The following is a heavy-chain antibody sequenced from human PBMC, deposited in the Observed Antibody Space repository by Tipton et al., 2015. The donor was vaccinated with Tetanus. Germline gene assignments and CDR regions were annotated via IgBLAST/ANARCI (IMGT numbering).Heavy chain of an antibody. V-gene: IGHV3-21*06. CDR3: ARDHRPISRGSESYYYYGLDV. CDR1: GFTLRTYS. CDR2: ISGTGKYI. D-gene: IGHD3-10*01. Sequence: SLRLSCAASGFTLRTYSINWVRQAPGKGLEWVSSISGTGKYIYYADSVKGRFTISRDNAKNSLSLEMNSLRADDTAVYYCARDHRPISRGSESYYYYGLDVWGQGTTVTVSS. J-gene: IGHJ6*02.